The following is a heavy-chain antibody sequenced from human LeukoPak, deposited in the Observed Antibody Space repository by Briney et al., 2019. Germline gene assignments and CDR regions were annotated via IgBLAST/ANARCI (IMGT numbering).Heavy chain of an antibody. CDR2: ISSSGSDI. CDR3: VRVWYSGSYPVDY. V-gene: IGHV3-11*01. D-gene: IGHD1-26*01. J-gene: IGHJ4*02. CDR1: GFIFSDYY. Sequence: KPGGSLRLSCVASGFIFSDYYMNWIRQAPGKGLEWVSYISSSGSDIYYADSVKGRFTISRDNAKNSLYLQMNSLRAEDTAVYYCVRVWYSGSYPVDYWGQGTLITVSS.